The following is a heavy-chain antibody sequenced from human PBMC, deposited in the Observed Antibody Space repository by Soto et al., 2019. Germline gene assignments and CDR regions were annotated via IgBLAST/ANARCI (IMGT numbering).Heavy chain of an antibody. J-gene: IGHJ6*02. Sequence: SVKVSCKASGGTFSSYAISWVRQAPGQGLEWMGGIIPIFGTANYAQKFQGRVTITADESTSTAYMELSSLRSEDTAVYYCARDPTVTARGGMDVWGQGTTVTVSS. V-gene: IGHV1-69*13. CDR1: GGTFSSYA. CDR2: IIPIFGTA. D-gene: IGHD4-17*01. CDR3: ARDPTVTARGGMDV.